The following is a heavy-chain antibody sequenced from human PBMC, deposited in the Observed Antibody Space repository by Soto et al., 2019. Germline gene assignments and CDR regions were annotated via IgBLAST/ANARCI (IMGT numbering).Heavy chain of an antibody. CDR2: IYYSGST. D-gene: IGHD6-6*01. CDR3: ARAHEYSSSEYFDY. Sequence: PSETLSLTCTVSGGSISSGGYYWSWIRQHPGKGLEWIGYIYYSGSTYYNPSLKSRVTISVDTSKNQFSLKLSSVTAADTAVYYCARAHEYSSSEYFDYWGQGTLVTVSS. CDR1: GGSISSGGYY. V-gene: IGHV4-31*03. J-gene: IGHJ4*02.